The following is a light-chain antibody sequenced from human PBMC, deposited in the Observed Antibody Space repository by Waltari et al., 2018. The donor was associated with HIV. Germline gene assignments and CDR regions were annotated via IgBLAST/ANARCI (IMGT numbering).Light chain of an antibody. Sequence: QSALTQPASVSGSPGQSITISCTGTSSDVGNSNLVSWYQQHPGKAPKLIIYEAIKRPSGVSDRISGSKSASTASLTISGLQADDEADYFCSSYGGSSIWLFGGGTKLTVL. CDR3: SSYGGSSIWL. J-gene: IGLJ2*01. V-gene: IGLV2-23*01. CDR1: SSDVGNSNL. CDR2: EAI.